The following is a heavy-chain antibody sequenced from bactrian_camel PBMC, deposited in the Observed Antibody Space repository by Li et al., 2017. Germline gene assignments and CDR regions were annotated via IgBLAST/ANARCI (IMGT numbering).Heavy chain of an antibody. CDR2: IDTTGRTT. CDR3: AVQRQGGRYCLPWALLEKDYFY. J-gene: IGHJ4*01. CDR1: GDTGSSFC. D-gene: IGHD2*01. V-gene: IGHV3S59*01. Sequence: DVQLVESGGGLVQVGGSLTLSCAISGDTGSSFCMGWFRQTTEKGREGIASIDTTGRTTYADTVKGRFTISKDAAKNTLFLQLDSLKPDDAGMYTCAVQRQGGRYCLPWALLEKDYFYWGQGTQVTVS.